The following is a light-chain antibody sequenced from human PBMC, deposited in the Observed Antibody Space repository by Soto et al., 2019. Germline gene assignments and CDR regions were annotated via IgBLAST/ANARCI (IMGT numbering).Light chain of an antibody. J-gene: IGKJ3*01. CDR3: QHYNNWPPF. V-gene: IGKV3-15*01. Sequence: EIVMTQSPATLSVSPGERATLSCRASHSVSSNLAWYQQKPGQAPRLLIYGASTRATGIPARFSVSGSGTEFTLTISRLQSEDFAVYYCQHYNNWPPFFGPGTKVEIK. CDR1: HSVSSN. CDR2: GAS.